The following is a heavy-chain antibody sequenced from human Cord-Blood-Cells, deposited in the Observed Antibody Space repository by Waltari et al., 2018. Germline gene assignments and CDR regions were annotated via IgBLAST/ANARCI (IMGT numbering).Heavy chain of an antibody. Sequence: EVQLVESGGGLDKPGGSLRLSWAPSGLTFSSYSKHWVRQAPGKGLEWVSSISSSSSYIYYADSVKGRFTISRDNAKNSLYLQMNSLRAEDTAVYYCARDCSGGSCYDYWGQGTLVTVSS. V-gene: IGHV3-21*01. D-gene: IGHD2-15*01. J-gene: IGHJ4*02. CDR1: GLTFSSYS. CDR3: ARDCSGGSCYDY. CDR2: ISSSSSYI.